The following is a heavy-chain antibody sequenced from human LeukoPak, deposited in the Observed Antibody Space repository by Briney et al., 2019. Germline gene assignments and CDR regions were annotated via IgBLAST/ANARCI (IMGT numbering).Heavy chain of an antibody. Sequence: GGSLRLSCAASGFTFSSYSMNWVRQAPGKGLEWVANIKQDGSEKYYVDSVKGRFTISRDNAKNSLYLQMNSLRAEDTAVYYCARAESMVRGVITLYYYYYYMDVWGKGTTVTVSS. CDR3: ARAESMVRGVITLYYYYYYMDV. J-gene: IGHJ6*03. D-gene: IGHD3-10*01. V-gene: IGHV3-7*01. CDR1: GFTFSSYS. CDR2: IKQDGSEK.